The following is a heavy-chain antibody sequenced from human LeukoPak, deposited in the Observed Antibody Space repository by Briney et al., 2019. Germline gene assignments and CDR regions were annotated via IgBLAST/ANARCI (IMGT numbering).Heavy chain of an antibody. J-gene: IGHJ6*03. D-gene: IGHD1-7*01. CDR2: ISGSGGST. CDR1: GFTFSNAW. Sequence: PGGSLRLSCAASGFTFSNAWMSWVRQAPGKGLEWVSAISGSGGSTYYADSVKGRFTISRDNSKNTLYLQMNSLRAEDTAVYYCAKRRGLELTYYYYMDVWGKGTTVTVSS. CDR3: AKRRGLELTYYYYMDV. V-gene: IGHV3-23*01.